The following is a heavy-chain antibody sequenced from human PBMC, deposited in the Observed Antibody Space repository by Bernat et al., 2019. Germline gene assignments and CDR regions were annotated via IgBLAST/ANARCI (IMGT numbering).Heavy chain of an antibody. CDR2: ISISGGST. V-gene: IGHV3-23*01. J-gene: IGHJ5*02. D-gene: IGHD3-22*01. CDR3: AKMRYDSGGYPGGNWFDT. Sequence: VQPGGSLRLSCAASGFTFRNFAMSWVRQAPGKGLDWISSISISGGSTYYADSVKGRFTISRDNSQNTLYLQMNSLRVEDTAVYYCAKMRYDSGGYPGGNWFDTWGQGTLVTVSS. CDR1: GFTFRNFA.